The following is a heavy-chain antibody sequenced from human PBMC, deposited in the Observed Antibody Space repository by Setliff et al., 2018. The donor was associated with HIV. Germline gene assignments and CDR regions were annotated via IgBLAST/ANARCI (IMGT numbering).Heavy chain of an antibody. Sequence: SETLSLTCAVYGGSFSVYYWSWIRQPPGKGLEWIGEINHSGSTNYNPSLKRRFTRSVDTSKNQFSLNLSSVTAADTAVYYCARGHPIVPTGLFFFYFDHWGQGTLVTVSA. J-gene: IGHJ4*02. CDR2: INHSGST. CDR1: GGSFSVYY. V-gene: IGHV4-34*01. D-gene: IGHD2-2*01. CDR3: ARGHPIVPTGLFFFYFDH.